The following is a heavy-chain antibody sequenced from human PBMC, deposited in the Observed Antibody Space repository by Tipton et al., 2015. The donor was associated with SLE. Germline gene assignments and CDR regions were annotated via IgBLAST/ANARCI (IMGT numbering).Heavy chain of an antibody. CDR2: TFYRSKWYN. V-gene: IGHV6-1*01. D-gene: IGHD2-15*01. Sequence: GLVKPSQTLSLTCAISGDSASSNIAAWAWVRQSPSRGLEWLGRTFYRSKWYNEYAVSVRGRVAVNTDTSKNQFSLQLSSVTPEDTAVYYCARGFCSGGYCNSPGMDVWGQGTTVAVSS. CDR3: ARGFCSGGYCNSPGMDV. J-gene: IGHJ6*02. CDR1: GDSASSNIAA.